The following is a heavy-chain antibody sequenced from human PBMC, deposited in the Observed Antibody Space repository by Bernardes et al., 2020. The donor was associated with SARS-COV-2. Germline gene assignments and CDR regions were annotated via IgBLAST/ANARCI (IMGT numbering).Heavy chain of an antibody. CDR1: DFTFSDYA. J-gene: IGHJ2*01. D-gene: IGHD3-22*01. CDR2: SNGDGSDT. CDR3: ARSMTGGYFDL. Sequence: GSLSISCVASDFTFSDYAMHWVRQAPGKGLVWVSRSNGDGSDTTYADSVKGRFTISRDNAKNTLYLQMNSLRAEDTAVYYCARSMTGGYFDLWGRGTLVTGSS. V-gene: IGHV3-74*01.